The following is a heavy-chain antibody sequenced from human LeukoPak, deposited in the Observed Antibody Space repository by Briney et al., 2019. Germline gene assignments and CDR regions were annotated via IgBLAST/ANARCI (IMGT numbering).Heavy chain of an antibody. CDR1: GFTFGNYA. D-gene: IGHD3-3*01. J-gene: IGHJ4*02. CDR2: ITGGGGST. Sequence: AGGSLRLSCAASGFTFGNYAMSWVRQAPGKGLERVSGITGGGGSTYYADSVRGRFTVSRDTSKNTLYLQMNSLRAEDTALYYCAKYQAIWRGYFDYWGQGTLVTVSS. V-gene: IGHV3-23*01. CDR3: AKYQAIWRGYFDY.